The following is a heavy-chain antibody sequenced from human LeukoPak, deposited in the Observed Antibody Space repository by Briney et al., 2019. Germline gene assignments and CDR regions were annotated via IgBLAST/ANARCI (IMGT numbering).Heavy chain of an antibody. Sequence: SETLSLTCAVSGDSISSYYWSWIRQPAGKGLEWIGYIYYSGSTNYNPSLKSRVTISLDTSKNQFSLKLSSVTAADTAVYYCARAEYQLLLAYWGQGTLITVSS. J-gene: IGHJ4*02. V-gene: IGHV4-59*01. CDR3: ARAEYQLLLAY. D-gene: IGHD2-2*01. CDR2: IYYSGST. CDR1: GDSISSYY.